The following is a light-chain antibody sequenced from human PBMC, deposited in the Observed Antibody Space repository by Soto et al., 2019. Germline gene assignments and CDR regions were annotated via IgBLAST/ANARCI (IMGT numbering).Light chain of an antibody. CDR1: SSDVGCYKY. V-gene: IGLV2-8*01. Sequence: TQPPSASGSPGQSVTLSCPGSSSDVGCYKYVSWYQQYPGKAPKLMIYAVNKRPSGVPDRFSGSKSGNTASLTVSGLQAEDEADYYCSSYAGSNNYVFGTGTKVTVL. CDR3: SSYAGSNNYV. J-gene: IGLJ1*01. CDR2: AVN.